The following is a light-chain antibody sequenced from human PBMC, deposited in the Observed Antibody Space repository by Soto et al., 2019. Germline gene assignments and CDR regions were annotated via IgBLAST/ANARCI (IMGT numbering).Light chain of an antibody. CDR2: DVS. J-gene: IGLJ2*01. V-gene: IGLV2-14*01. Sequence: QSALTQPASVSGSPGQSITISCTGTSSDVGGYNYVSWYQQHPGKAPKLMIYDVSNRPSGVSNRFSGSKYGNTASLTISGLQAEDEADYYCSSYTSSILFGGGTKLTVL. CDR3: SSYTSSIL. CDR1: SSDVGGYNY.